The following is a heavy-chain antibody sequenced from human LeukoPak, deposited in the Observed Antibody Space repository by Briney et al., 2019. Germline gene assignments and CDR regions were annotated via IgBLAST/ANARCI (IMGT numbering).Heavy chain of an antibody. Sequence: GASVKVSCKVSGYTLTELSMHWVRQAPGKGLEWMGGIIPIFVTANYAQKFQGRVTITTDESTTTAYMELSSLRSEDTAVYYCARDSIERRVWSDYYYYMDVWGRGTTVTVSS. D-gene: IGHD1-26*01. J-gene: IGHJ6*03. CDR1: GYTLTELS. V-gene: IGHV1-69*05. CDR3: ARDSIERRVWSDYYYYMDV. CDR2: IIPIFVTA.